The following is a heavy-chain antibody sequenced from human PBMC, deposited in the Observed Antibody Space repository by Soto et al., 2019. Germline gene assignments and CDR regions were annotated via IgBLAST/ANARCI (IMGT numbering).Heavy chain of an antibody. V-gene: IGHV3-30*18. Sequence: GGSLRLSCAASGFTFSNFGMHWGRQAPGKGLEWVAAISADGSDKYFSDSVKGRFTISRDNSKNTLFLQMNSLRVEDTAVYYCTKGSEVARQELDYWGQGTLVTVS. D-gene: IGHD3-3*01. CDR3: TKGSEVARQELDY. CDR2: ISADGSDK. J-gene: IGHJ4*02. CDR1: GFTFSNFG.